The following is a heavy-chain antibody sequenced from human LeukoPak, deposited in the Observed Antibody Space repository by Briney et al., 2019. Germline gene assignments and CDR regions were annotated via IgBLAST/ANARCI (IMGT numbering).Heavy chain of an antibody. D-gene: IGHD3-10*01. V-gene: IGHV3-48*01. Sequence: GGSLRLSCAASGFIFTSYSMNWVRQAPGKGLEWISYISSSSSTIYYADSVRGRFTISRDNAKNSLYLQMNSLRAEDTAVYYCARDVYYGSGSPRLDYWGQGTLVTVSS. J-gene: IGHJ4*02. CDR2: ISSSSSTI. CDR3: ARDVYYGSGSPRLDY. CDR1: GFIFTSYS.